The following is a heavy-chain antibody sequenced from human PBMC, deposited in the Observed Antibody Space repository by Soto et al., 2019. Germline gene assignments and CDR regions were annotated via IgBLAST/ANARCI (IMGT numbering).Heavy chain of an antibody. Sequence: SVKVSCKASGGTFSSYAISWVRQAPGQGLEWMGGIIPIFGTANYAQKFQERVTITRDMSTSTAYMELSSLRSEDTAVYYCAARYHCSGGSCSYFDYWGQGTLVTVSS. J-gene: IGHJ4*02. D-gene: IGHD2-15*01. V-gene: IGHV1-69*05. CDR1: GGTFSSYA. CDR3: AARYHCSGGSCSYFDY. CDR2: IIPIFGTA.